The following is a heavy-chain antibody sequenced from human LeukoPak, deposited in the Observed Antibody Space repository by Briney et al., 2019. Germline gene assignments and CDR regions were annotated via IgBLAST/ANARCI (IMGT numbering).Heavy chain of an antibody. J-gene: IGHJ6*02. CDR1: GFTFDDYA. CDR2: ISWNSGSI. Sequence: GRSLRLSCAASGFTFDDYAMHWVRQAPGKGLEWVSGISWNSGSIGYADSVKGRFTISRDNAKISLYLQMNSLRAEDTALYYCAKDLGLRLGELSPSGMDVWGQGTTVTVSS. V-gene: IGHV3-9*01. CDR3: AKDLGLRLGELSPSGMDV. D-gene: IGHD3-16*02.